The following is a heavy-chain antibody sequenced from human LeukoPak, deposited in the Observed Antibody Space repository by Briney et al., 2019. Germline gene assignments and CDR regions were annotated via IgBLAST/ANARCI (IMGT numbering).Heavy chain of an antibody. Sequence: PGRSLRLSCAASRFTFSSYGIHWVRQAPGKGLEWVALISYDGSHEYYPASVKGRFTISRDNAKNSLYLQMNSLRAEDTAVYYCARGPSYSHYYYYYMDVWGKGTTVTVSS. CDR1: RFTFSSYG. J-gene: IGHJ6*03. V-gene: IGHV3-30*03. CDR3: ARGPSYSHYYYYYMDV. D-gene: IGHD2-21*01. CDR2: ISYDGSHE.